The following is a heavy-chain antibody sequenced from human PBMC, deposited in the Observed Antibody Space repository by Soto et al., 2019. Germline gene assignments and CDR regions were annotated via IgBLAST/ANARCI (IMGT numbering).Heavy chain of an antibody. CDR2: IYPGDSDT. Sequence: GESLKISCKGSGYSFTSYWIGWVRQMPGKGPEWMGIIYPGDSDTRYSPSFQGQVTISADKSISTAYLQWSSLKASDTAMYYCARRGYYYDSSGYYLAQIDYWGQGTPVTVSA. CDR1: GYSFTSYW. J-gene: IGHJ4*02. V-gene: IGHV5-51*01. D-gene: IGHD3-22*01. CDR3: ARRGYYYDSSGYYLAQIDY.